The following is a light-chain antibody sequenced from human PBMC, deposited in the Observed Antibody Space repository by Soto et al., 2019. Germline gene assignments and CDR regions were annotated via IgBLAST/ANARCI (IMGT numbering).Light chain of an antibody. CDR3: QQYHTYWWT. CDR1: QTIINW. V-gene: IGKV1-5*03. Sequence: DIQMTQSPSPLSASVGDRVTTTCQASQTIINWLAWYQQKPGKAPKLLIYKASTLEGEVPSRFSGSGSETECTLTINSLQPDDAATYYCQQYHTYWWTFGQGTKVDIK. CDR2: KAS. J-gene: IGKJ1*01.